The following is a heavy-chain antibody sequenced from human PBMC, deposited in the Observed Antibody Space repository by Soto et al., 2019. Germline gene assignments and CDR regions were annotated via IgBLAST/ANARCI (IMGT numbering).Heavy chain of an antibody. CDR2: INPNSGGT. J-gene: IGHJ5*02. D-gene: IGHD2-2*01. V-gene: IGHV1-2*02. Sequence: QVQLVQSGAEVKKPGASVKVSCKASGYTFTGYYMHWVRQAPGQGLEWMGWINPNSGGTNYAQKFQGRVTMTRDTSISTAYMELSRLRAYDTAVYYWARGGYCSSTSCYANWFDPWGQGTLVTVSS. CDR1: GYTFTGYY. CDR3: ARGGYCSSTSCYANWFDP.